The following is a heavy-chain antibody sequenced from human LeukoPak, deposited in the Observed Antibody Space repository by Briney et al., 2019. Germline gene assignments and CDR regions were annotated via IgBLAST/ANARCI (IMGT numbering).Heavy chain of an antibody. J-gene: IGHJ4*02. V-gene: IGHV3-48*03. CDR2: ISSSGSTI. D-gene: IGHD3-10*01. Sequence: SGGSLRLSCAASGFTFSSYEMNWVRQAPGKGLEWVSYISSSGSTIYYADSVKGRFTISRDNAKNSLYLQMNSLRAEDTAVYYCARRPRGYYGSGSYYFDYWGQGTLVTVSS. CDR3: ARRPRGYYGSGSYYFDY. CDR1: GFTFSSYE.